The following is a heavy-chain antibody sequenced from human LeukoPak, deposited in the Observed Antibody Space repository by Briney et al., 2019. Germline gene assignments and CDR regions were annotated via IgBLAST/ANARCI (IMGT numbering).Heavy chain of an antibody. CDR2: IGTSSRST. V-gene: IGHV3-48*02. CDR1: GFTFSSNS. CDR3: AFRGFDY. Sequence: GGSLRLSCAASGFTFSSNSMNWVRQAPGKGLEWVSYIGTSSRSTYYADSVKGRFTISRDNAKNSLYLQMNSLRDEDTAVYYCAFRGFDYWGQGTLVTVSS. J-gene: IGHJ4*02.